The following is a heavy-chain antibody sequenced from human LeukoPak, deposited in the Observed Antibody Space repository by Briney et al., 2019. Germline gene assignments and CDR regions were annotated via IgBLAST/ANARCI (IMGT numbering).Heavy chain of an antibody. CDR2: IRSKTYGGTT. CDR3: TRDRVVASNTYYCYYGMDV. D-gene: IGHD2-15*01. V-gene: IGHV3-49*03. CDR1: GFSFSSYG. Sequence: PGGSLTLSCAASGFSFSSYGMSWFRQAPGKGLEWVGSIRSKTYGGTTEYAASVKDRFTISRDDSKSIAYLQINSLKTEDTAVYCCTRDRVVASNTYYCYYGMDVWGQGTTVTVSS. J-gene: IGHJ6*02.